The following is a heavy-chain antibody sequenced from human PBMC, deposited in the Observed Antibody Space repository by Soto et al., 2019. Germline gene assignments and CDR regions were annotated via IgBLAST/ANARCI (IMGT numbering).Heavy chain of an antibody. D-gene: IGHD3-22*01. CDR3: AKQSGGYSVPYYYIDV. Sequence: PGGSLRLSCAASGFTFSSYAMSWVRQAPGKGLEWVSAISGSGGSTYYADSVKGRFTISRDNSKNTLYLQMNSLRAEDTAVYYCAKQSGGYSVPYYYIDVWGKGTTVTVSS. J-gene: IGHJ6*03. CDR1: GFTFSSYA. CDR2: ISGSGGST. V-gene: IGHV3-23*01.